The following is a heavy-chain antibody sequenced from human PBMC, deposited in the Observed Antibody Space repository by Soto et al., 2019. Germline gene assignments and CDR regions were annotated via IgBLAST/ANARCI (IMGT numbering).Heavy chain of an antibody. CDR3: ASGYIAVAEIGEGMDV. CDR1: GDSVSSNSAA. J-gene: IGHJ6*02. CDR2: TYYRSKWYN. D-gene: IGHD6-19*01. V-gene: IGHV6-1*01. Sequence: SPTLSLTCAISGDSVSSNSAAWNWIRQSPSRGLEWLGRTYYRSKWYNDYAVSVKSRITINPDTSKNQFSLQLNSVTPEDTAVYYCASGYIAVAEIGEGMDVWGQGTTVTVSS.